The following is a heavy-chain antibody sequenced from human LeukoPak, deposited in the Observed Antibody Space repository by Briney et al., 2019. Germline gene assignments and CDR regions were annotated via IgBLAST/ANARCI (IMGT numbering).Heavy chain of an antibody. CDR2: INHSGST. V-gene: IGHV4-34*01. CDR1: GGSFSGYY. J-gene: IGHJ6*03. D-gene: IGHD3-3*01. Sequence: PSETLSLTCAVYGGSFSGYYWSWLRQPPGKGLEWIGEINHSGSTNYNPSLKSRVTISVDTSKNQFSLKLSSVTAADTAVYYCARGCMTYYDFWSGYSHYYYYMDVWGKGTTVTVSS. CDR3: ARGCMTYYDFWSGYSHYYYYMDV.